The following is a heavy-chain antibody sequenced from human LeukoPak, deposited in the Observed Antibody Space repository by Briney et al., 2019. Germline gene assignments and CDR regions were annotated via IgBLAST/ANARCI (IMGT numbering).Heavy chain of an antibody. D-gene: IGHD6-6*01. CDR2: INHSGST. CDR3: ARRVIAARPSSFDY. V-gene: IGHV4-34*01. Sequence: SETLSLTCAVYGGSFSGYYWSWLRQPPGKGLEWIGEINHSGSTNYNPSLKSRVTISVDTSKNQFSLKLSSVTAADTAVYYCARRVIAARPSSFDYWGQGTLVTVSS. J-gene: IGHJ4*02. CDR1: GGSFSGYY.